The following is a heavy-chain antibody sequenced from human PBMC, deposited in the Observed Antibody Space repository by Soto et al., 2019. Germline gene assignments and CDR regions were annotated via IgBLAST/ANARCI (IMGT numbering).Heavy chain of an antibody. Sequence: PSETLSLTCTVSGGSISSGDYYWSWIRQPPGKGLEWIGYIYYSGSTYYNPSLKSRVTISVDTSKNQFSLKLSSVTAADTAVYYCARDLLDIVLVPAAKGDIVVWGQGTLVTVSS. CDR2: IYYSGST. CDR1: GGSISSGDYY. D-gene: IGHD2-2*01. CDR3: ARDLLDIVLVPAAKGDIVV. J-gene: IGHJ4*02. V-gene: IGHV4-30-4*01.